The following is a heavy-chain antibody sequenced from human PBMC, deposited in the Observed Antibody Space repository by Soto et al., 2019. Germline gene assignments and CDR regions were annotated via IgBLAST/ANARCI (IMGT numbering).Heavy chain of an antibody. J-gene: IGHJ3*02. CDR3: ARSYSSSWYEAFDI. CDR1: GFTVSSNY. V-gene: IGHV3-66*01. Sequence: GGSLRLSCAASGFTVSSNYMSWVRQAPGKGLEWVSVIYSGGSTYYADSVKGRFTISRDNSKNTLYLQMNSLRAEDTAVYYCARSYSSSWYEAFDIWAQGTMVTVSS. D-gene: IGHD6-13*01. CDR2: IYSGGST.